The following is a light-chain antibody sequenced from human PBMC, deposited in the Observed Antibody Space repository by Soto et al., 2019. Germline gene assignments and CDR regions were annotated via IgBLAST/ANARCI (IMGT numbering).Light chain of an antibody. CDR1: QSVSSY. J-gene: IGKJ5*01. CDR2: DES. Sequence: IVLTQSPATLSLSPGERATLSCRASQSVSSYLAWYQQKPGQAPRLHIYDESNRPTGIPARFSGSGSGTDFTLTISSLGPEDFAVYYCQQRSNSPPLTFGQGTRLEIK. CDR3: QQRSNSPPLT. V-gene: IGKV3-11*01.